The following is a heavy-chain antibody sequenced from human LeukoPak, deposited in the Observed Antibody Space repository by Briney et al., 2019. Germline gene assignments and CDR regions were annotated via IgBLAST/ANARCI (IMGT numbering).Heavy chain of an antibody. CDR1: GFTFSSYS. J-gene: IGHJ4*02. Sequence: GGSLRLSCAASGFTFSSYSMNWVRQAPGKGLEWVSSISSSSSYIYYADSVKGRFTISRDNAKNSLYLQMNSLRTEDTAVYYCARERGDYGDPHDYWGQGTLVTVSS. V-gene: IGHV3-21*01. D-gene: IGHD4-17*01. CDR2: ISSSSSYI. CDR3: ARERGDYGDPHDY.